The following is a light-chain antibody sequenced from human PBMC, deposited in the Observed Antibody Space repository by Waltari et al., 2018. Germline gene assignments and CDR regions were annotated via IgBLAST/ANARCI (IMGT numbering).Light chain of an antibody. CDR1: QSVGRS. Sequence: IVLPQSPGTLSLSPGERATLSCRASQSVGRSLAWYQQKPGPAPRLLIYDATRRATGIPDRFSGSGSWTGFSLTISRLEPEDFAVYYCQMYVRLPATFGQGTKVEIK. V-gene: IGKV3-20*01. CDR2: DAT. J-gene: IGKJ1*01. CDR3: QMYVRLPAT.